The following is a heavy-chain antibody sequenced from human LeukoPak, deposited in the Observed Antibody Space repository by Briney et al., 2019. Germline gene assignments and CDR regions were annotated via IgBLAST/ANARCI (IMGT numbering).Heavy chain of an antibody. Sequence: SETLSLTCTVSGVSVISSYWSWVRQPPGKGLEYIGFIHHSGDTKYNPSLKSRVTMSVDTSKSQFSLRLSTVTAADSAVYYCARHNGVSYLDYWAQGTLVTVSS. CDR2: IHHSGDT. D-gene: IGHD2-8*01. V-gene: IGHV4-59*02. CDR3: ARHNGVSYLDY. J-gene: IGHJ4*02. CDR1: GVSVISSY.